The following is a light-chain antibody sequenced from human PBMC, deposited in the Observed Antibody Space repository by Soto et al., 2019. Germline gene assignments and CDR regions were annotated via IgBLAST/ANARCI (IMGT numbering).Light chain of an antibody. CDR3: QQDGSSPLT. J-gene: IGKJ4*01. CDR2: DAS. V-gene: IGKV3-20*01. Sequence: PGERTTLSCRASQSVSSSYLAWYQQKPGQAPRLLIYDASSRATGIPDRFSGGGSGTDFTLTISRLEPEDFAVYYCQQDGSSPLTFGGGTKVDIK. CDR1: QSVSSSY.